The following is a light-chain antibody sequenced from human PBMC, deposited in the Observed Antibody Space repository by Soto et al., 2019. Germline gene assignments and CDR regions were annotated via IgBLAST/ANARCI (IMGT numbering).Light chain of an antibody. CDR3: HQYGGSPHT. Sequence: EIVLTQSPGTLSLSPGERATLSCRASQSVSNYLAWYQRKPCQAPRLLIYGASSRATGIPDRFSGSGSGTDFTLTISRLEPEDFAVYYCHQYGGSPHTFGQGTTVEIK. CDR1: QSVSNY. CDR2: GAS. J-gene: IGKJ1*01. V-gene: IGKV3-20*01.